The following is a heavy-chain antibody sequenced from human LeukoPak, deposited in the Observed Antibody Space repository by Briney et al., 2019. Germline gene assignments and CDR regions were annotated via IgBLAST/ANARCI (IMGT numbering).Heavy chain of an antibody. CDR3: ASQYTSSRIFDD. Sequence: GGSLRLSCAASGFTFSSYSMNWVRQAPGKGLEWVSSISSSSTYIYYADSVKVRFTVSRDNAKNSLYLQMNSLRAEDTAVYFCASQYTSSRIFDDWGQGTLVTVSS. CDR2: ISSSSTYI. CDR1: GFTFSSYS. V-gene: IGHV3-21*01. J-gene: IGHJ4*02. D-gene: IGHD6-13*01.